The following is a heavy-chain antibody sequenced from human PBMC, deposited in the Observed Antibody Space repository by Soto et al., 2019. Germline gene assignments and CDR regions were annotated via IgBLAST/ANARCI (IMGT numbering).Heavy chain of an antibody. CDR3: ARERYYYGSGTYKGDAFDI. J-gene: IGHJ3*02. CDR2: LYYSGST. V-gene: IGHV4-30-4*01. CDR1: GDSISSGDYY. D-gene: IGHD3-10*01. Sequence: QVQLQESGPGLVKPSQTLSLTCTVSGDSISSGDYYWSWIRQPPGKGLEWIGYLYYSGSTYYNPSLNSRVTISLDTSKKPFSLKLSSVTAADTAVYYCARERYYYGSGTYKGDAFDIWGQGTMVTVSS.